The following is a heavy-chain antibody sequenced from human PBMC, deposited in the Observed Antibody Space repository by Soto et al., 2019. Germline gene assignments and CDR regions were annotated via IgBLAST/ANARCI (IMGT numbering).Heavy chain of an antibody. J-gene: IGHJ4*02. V-gene: IGHV4-61*01. D-gene: IGHD4-17*01. CDR2: GSYSGTT. Sequence: ETLSLTCTVSGVSVSSGSFYWACIRQPPGKGLEWIGFGSYSGTTNYKPSLKSRVTISVDTSRSQISLKVSSLTAADTAVYYCARGATVTQYDYWGQGTLVTVSS. CDR1: GVSVSSGSFY. CDR3: ARGATVTQYDY.